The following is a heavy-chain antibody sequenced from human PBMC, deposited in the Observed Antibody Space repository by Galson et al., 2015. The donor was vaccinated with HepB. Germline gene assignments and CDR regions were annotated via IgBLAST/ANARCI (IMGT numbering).Heavy chain of an antibody. D-gene: IGHD4-17*01. J-gene: IGHJ4*02. CDR1: GYTFTSYD. V-gene: IGHV1-8*01. Sequence: SVKVSCKASGYTFTSYDINWVRQATGQGLEWMGWMNPNSGNTGYSQKFQGRVTMTGDTSTSTAYMELSSLRSEDTAVYYCARGPLGYGDDGNFDYWGQGTLVTVSS. CDR3: ARGPLGYGDDGNFDY. CDR2: MNPNSGNT.